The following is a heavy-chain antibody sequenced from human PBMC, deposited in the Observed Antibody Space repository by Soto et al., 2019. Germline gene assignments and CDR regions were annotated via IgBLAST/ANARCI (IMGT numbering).Heavy chain of an antibody. V-gene: IGHV1-3*05. CDR3: ARGVAPYYFDY. Sequence: QVQLVQSGAEEKKPGASVKVSCKASGYTFTSYAMHWVRQAPGQRLEWMGWINAGNGNTKYSQKFQGRVTITRDTSARTAHLELSSLRSEDTAVYYCARGVAPYYFDYWGQGTLVTVSS. J-gene: IGHJ4*02. D-gene: IGHD2-15*01. CDR1: GYTFTSYA. CDR2: INAGNGNT.